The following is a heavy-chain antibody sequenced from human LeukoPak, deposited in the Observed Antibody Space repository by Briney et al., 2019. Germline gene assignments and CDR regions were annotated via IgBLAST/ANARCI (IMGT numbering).Heavy chain of an antibody. Sequence: SETLSLTCTVSGGSISTYYWTWIRQPPGKGLECIGYIYFSGTTHYNPSLMSRATMSLDTSKNQFSLKLSSVTAADTAVYYCAREIGAREGSNVWGQGTLVTVSS. D-gene: IGHD5-24*01. CDR3: AREIGAREGSNV. CDR1: GGSISTYY. J-gene: IGHJ4*02. V-gene: IGHV4-4*08. CDR2: IYFSGTT.